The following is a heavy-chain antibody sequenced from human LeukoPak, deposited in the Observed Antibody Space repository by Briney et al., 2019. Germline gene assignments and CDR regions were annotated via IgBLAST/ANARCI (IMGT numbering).Heavy chain of an antibody. V-gene: IGHV3-74*01. Sequence: GGSLRLFCAASGFTFSSYWMNWVRQAPGKGLVWVSRIASDGSSTTYADSVKGRFSISRDNAKNTLYLQMNSLRVEDTAVYYCARGRPHGNDYWGQGTPVTVSS. CDR1: GFTFSSYW. J-gene: IGHJ4*02. CDR2: IASDGSST. D-gene: IGHD4-23*01. CDR3: ARGRPHGNDY.